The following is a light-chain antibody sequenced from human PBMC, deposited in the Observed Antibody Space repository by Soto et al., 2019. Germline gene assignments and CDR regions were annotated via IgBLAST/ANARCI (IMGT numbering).Light chain of an antibody. Sequence: EIVLTQSPATLSLSPGEIATLSFSASQSVSSYLAFYQQKPGQAPRLLIYDASNSATGIPARFSGSGSGTDFTLTISSLEPEDFAVYYCQQRSNWPPELTFGGGTKVDIK. V-gene: IGKV3-11*01. CDR2: DAS. CDR3: QQRSNWPPELT. CDR1: QSVSSY. J-gene: IGKJ4*01.